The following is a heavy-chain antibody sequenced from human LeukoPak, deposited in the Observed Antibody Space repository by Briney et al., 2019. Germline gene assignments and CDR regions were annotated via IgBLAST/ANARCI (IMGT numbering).Heavy chain of an antibody. CDR2: ISYDGSNK. CDR1: GFTFSSYA. J-gene: IGHJ4*02. D-gene: IGHD3-22*01. V-gene: IGHV3-30-3*01. CDR3: ARDPIVVVMTYYFDY. Sequence: GGSLRLSCAASGFTFSSYAMHWVRQAPGTGLEWVAVISYDGSNKYYADSVKGRFTISRDNSKNTLYLQMNSLRAEDTAVYYCARDPIVVVMTYYFDYWGQGTLVTVSS.